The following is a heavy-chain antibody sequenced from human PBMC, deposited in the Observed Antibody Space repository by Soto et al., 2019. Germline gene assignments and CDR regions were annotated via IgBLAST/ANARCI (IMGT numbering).Heavy chain of an antibody. CDR3: AGDPLPEY. D-gene: IGHD2-2*01. CDR1: GFSFSRNW. CDR2: INSDGSTI. J-gene: IGHJ4*02. Sequence: PGGSLRLSCAASGFSFSRNWMHWFRQAPGKGLVWVSRINSDGSTITYADSVKGRFTISRDNAKNTLYLQMNSLRADDTGVYYCAGDPLPEYWGQGTLV. V-gene: IGHV3-74*01.